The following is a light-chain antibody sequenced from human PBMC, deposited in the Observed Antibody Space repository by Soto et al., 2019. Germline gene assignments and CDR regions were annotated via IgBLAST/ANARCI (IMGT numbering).Light chain of an antibody. V-gene: IGLV2-23*02. J-gene: IGLJ1*01. Sequence: QSALTQPASVSGSPGQSITISCTGTSRDVGNYNLVSWYQQHPGKAHKLMIYDVSKRPSGVSNRFSGSKSGNTASLTISGLQADDEADYYCCSYAGDSYVFGTGTKVTVL. CDR2: DVS. CDR3: CSYAGDSYV. CDR1: SRDVGNYNL.